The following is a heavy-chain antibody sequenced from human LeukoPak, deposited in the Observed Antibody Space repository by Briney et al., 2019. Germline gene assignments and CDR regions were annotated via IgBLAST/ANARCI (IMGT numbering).Heavy chain of an antibody. CDR1: GGSISSGSYY. CDR3: ARDLDDWYFDL. J-gene: IGHJ2*01. CDR2: IYTSGST. Sequence: SETLSLTCTVSGGSISSGSYYWSWIRQPAGKGLEWIGRIYTSGSTNYNPSLRSRVTISVDTSKNQFSLKLSSVTAADTAVYYCARDLDDWYFDLWGRSTLVTVSS. D-gene: IGHD3-3*01. V-gene: IGHV4-61*02.